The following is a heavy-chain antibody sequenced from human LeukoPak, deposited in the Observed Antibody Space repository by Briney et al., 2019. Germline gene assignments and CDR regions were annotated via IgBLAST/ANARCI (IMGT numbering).Heavy chain of an antibody. CDR2: INHSGST. V-gene: IGHV4-34*01. CDR3: ARTRGWHKRVLDY. D-gene: IGHD6-19*01. J-gene: IGHJ4*02. Sequence: SETLSLTCAVYGGSFSGYYWSWIRRPPGKGLEWIGEINHSGSTNYNPSLKSRVTISVDTSKTQFSLKLSSLTPADTAVYYCARTRGWHKRVLDYWGQGTLVTVSS. CDR1: GGSFSGYY.